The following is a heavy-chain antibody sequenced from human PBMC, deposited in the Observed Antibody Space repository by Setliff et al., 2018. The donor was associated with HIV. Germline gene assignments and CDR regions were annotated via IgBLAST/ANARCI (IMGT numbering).Heavy chain of an antibody. Sequence: PSETLSLTCTVSGGSISTYYWSWIRQSPGKGLEWIGYIYYSGSTKYNPSLKSRVTMSVDTSKNQFSLKLSSVTAADTAVYYCASTYYYDSLHFHHWGQGTLVTVSS. V-gene: IGHV4-59*01. CDR2: IYYSGST. J-gene: IGHJ1*01. D-gene: IGHD3-22*01. CDR3: ASTYYYDSLHFHH. CDR1: GGSISTYY.